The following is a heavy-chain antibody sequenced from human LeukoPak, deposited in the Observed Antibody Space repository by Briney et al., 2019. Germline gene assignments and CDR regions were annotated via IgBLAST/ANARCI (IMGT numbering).Heavy chain of an antibody. CDR3: ATNRLTIFGVVAGFDP. CDR2: FDPEDGET. D-gene: IGHD3-3*01. Sequence: ASVKVSCKAPGYTLTELSMHWVRQAPGKGLEWMGGFDPEDGETIYAQKFQGRVTMTEDTSTDTAYMELSSLRSEDTAVYYCATNRLTIFGVVAGFDPWGQGTLVTVSS. J-gene: IGHJ5*02. CDR1: GYTLTELS. V-gene: IGHV1-24*01.